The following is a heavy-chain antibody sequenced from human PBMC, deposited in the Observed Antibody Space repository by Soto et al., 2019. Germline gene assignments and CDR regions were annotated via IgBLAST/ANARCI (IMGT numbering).Heavy chain of an antibody. D-gene: IGHD3-10*01. Sequence: QVQLQESGPGLVKPSETLSLTCTVTGGSVSSGSYYWSWIRQPPGKGLEWIGYIYYSGSTNYSPSPNSRVTISVDTSKNQFSLKLSSVTAADTAVYYCAREYGSGDDWGQGTLVTVSS. CDR2: IYYSGST. CDR3: AREYGSGDD. J-gene: IGHJ4*02. CDR1: GGSVSSGSYY. V-gene: IGHV4-61*01.